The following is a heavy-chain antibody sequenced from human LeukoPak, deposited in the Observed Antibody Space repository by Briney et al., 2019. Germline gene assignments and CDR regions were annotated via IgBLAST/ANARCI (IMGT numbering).Heavy chain of an antibody. CDR3: ARDINWGQVDY. Sequence: GGSLRLSSAASGFTFSGHWMYWLRQAPGKGLAWVSRINGDGSATNYADSMEGRFTISRDNAKNIVYLQMNSLREDDTAIYYCARDINWGQVDYWGQGTLVTVSS. J-gene: IGHJ4*02. D-gene: IGHD7-27*01. CDR1: GFTFSGHW. V-gene: IGHV3-74*01. CDR2: INGDGSAT.